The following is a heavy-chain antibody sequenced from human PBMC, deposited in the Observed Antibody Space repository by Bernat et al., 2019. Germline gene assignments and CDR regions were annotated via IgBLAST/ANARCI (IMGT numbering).Heavy chain of an antibody. CDR2: ISGSGGST. CDR3: ARPYYDFWSGYYMGAFDI. CDR1: GFTFGNYA. D-gene: IGHD3-3*01. Sequence: EEQLLESGGGLVQPGGSLRLSCAASGFTFGNYAMTWVRQAPGKGLEWVSAISGSGGSTYYADSVKGRFTISRDNSKNTLYLQMNSLRDEDTAVYYCARPYYDFWSGYYMGAFDIWGQGTMVTVSS. J-gene: IGHJ3*02. V-gene: IGHV3-23*01.